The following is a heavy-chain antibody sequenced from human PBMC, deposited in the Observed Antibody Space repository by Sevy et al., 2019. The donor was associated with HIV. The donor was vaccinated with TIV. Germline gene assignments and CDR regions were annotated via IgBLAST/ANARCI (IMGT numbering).Heavy chain of an antibody. V-gene: IGHV3-11*01. Sequence: GGSLRLSCAASGFTFSDYYMSWIRQAPGKELEWVSYICSSGSTIYYADSVKGRFTISRDNAKNSLYLQMNSLRAEDKAVYYCAGDFWSGYSTGYNWFDPWGQGTLVTVSS. CDR1: GFTFSDYY. D-gene: IGHD3-3*01. CDR2: ICSSGSTI. CDR3: AGDFWSGYSTGYNWFDP. J-gene: IGHJ5*02.